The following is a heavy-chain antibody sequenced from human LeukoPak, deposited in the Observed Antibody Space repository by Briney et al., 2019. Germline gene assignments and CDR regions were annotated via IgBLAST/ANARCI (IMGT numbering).Heavy chain of an antibody. CDR2: ISSSSSYI. J-gene: IGHJ4*02. Sequence: PGGSLRLSCAASGFTFSSYSMNWVRQAPGQGLEWVSCISSSSSYIYYADSVKGRFTISRDNAKNSLYLQMNSLRAEDTAVYYCAKTYYYDSSGYRRGYFDYWGQGTLVTVSS. CDR3: AKTYYYDSSGYRRGYFDY. V-gene: IGHV3-21*01. D-gene: IGHD3-22*01. CDR1: GFTFSSYS.